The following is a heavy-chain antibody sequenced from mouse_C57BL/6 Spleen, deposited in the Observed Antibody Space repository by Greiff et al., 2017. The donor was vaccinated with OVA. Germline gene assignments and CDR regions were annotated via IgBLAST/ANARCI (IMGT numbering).Heavy chain of an antibody. V-gene: IGHV1-22*01. CDR2: INPNNGGT. D-gene: IGHD2-4*01. CDR1: GYTFTDYN. CDR3: ARREPYDYAMDY. Sequence: VQLKESGPELVKPGASVKMSCKASGYTFTDYNMHWVKQSHGKSLEWIGYINPNNGGTSYNQKFKGKATLTVNKSSSTAYMELRSLTSEDSAVYYCARREPYDYAMDYWGQGTSVTVSS. J-gene: IGHJ4*01.